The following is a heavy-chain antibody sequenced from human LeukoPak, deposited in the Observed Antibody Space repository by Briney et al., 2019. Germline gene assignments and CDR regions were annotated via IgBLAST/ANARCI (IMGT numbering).Heavy chain of an antibody. CDR2: INPNSGGT. CDR1: GYTFTGYY. CDR3: ARAVDYGDYVDY. D-gene: IGHD4-17*01. V-gene: IGHV1-2*06. Sequence: VASVKVSCKASGYTFTGYYMHWVRQAPGQGLEWMGRINPNSGGTNYAQKFQGRVTMTRDTSISTAYMELSRLRSDDTAVYYCARAVDYGDYVDYWGQGTLVTVSS. J-gene: IGHJ4*02.